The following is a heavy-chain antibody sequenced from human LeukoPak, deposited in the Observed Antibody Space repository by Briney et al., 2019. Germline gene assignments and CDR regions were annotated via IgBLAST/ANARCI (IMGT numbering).Heavy chain of an antibody. Sequence: PGGSLRLSCAASGFTFSSYGMHWVRQAPGKGLEWVAVISYDGSNKYYADSVKGRFTISRDNSKNTLYLQMNSLRAEDTAVYYCAKVRSRGVVVAATVYWGQGTPVTVSS. CDR1: GFTFSSYG. CDR3: AKVRSRGVVVAATVY. J-gene: IGHJ4*02. V-gene: IGHV3-30*18. CDR2: ISYDGSNK. D-gene: IGHD2-15*01.